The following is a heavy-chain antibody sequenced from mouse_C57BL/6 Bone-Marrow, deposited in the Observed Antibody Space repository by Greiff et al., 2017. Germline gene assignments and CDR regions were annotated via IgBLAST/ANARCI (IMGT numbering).Heavy chain of an antibody. V-gene: IGHV5-4*03. Sequence: EVKLMESGGGLVKPGGSLKLSCAASGFTFSSYAMSWVRQTPEKRLEWVATISDGGSYTYYPDNVKGRFTISRDNAKNNLYLQMSHLKSEDTAMYYCARGLLPYAMDYWGQGTSVTVAP. CDR1: GFTFSSYA. D-gene: IGHD2-3*01. J-gene: IGHJ4*01. CDR3: ARGLLPYAMDY. CDR2: ISDGGSYT.